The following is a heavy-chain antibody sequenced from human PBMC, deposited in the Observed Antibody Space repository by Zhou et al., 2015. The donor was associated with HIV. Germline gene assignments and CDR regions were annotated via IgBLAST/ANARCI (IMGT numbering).Heavy chain of an antibody. Sequence: QVQLVQSGAEVKKPGASVKVSCKASGYNFIGNYMHWVRQAPGQGLEWMGRINPNTGGTDYAQQFQDRVTMTRQMSISTAHMELSSLRPDDTAVYYCAREFRNGWTRFDDWGQGTLVTVSS. CDR1: GYNFIGNY. CDR2: INPNTGGT. CDR3: AREFRNGWTRFDD. D-gene: IGHD5-24*01. V-gene: IGHV1-2*02. J-gene: IGHJ4*02.